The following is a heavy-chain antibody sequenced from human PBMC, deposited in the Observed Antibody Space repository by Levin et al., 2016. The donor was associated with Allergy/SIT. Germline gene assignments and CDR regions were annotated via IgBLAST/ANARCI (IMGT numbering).Heavy chain of an antibody. D-gene: IGHD3-3*01. CDR1: GFTFSSYA. CDR2: ISGSGGST. J-gene: IGHJ6*02. Sequence: GESLKISCAASGFTFSSYAMSWVRQAPGKGLEWVSAISGSGGSTYYADSVKGRFTISRDNSKNTLYLQMNSLRAEDTAVYYCAKDLKEWFLYYYYGMDVWGQGTTVTVSS. CDR3: AKDLKEWFLYYYYGMDV. V-gene: IGHV3-23*01.